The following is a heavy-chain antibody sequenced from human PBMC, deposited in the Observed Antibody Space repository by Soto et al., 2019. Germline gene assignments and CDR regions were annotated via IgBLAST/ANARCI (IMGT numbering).Heavy chain of an antibody. CDR2: INPNSGGT. Sequence: ASVKVSCKASGYTFTGYYMHWVRQAPGQGLEWMGWINPNSGGTNYAQKFQGWVTMTRDTSISTAYMELSRLRSDDTAVYYCARGDYSNYWYGMDFWGQGTKVTVSS. CDR1: GYTFTGYY. V-gene: IGHV1-2*04. J-gene: IGHJ6*02. CDR3: ARGDYSNYWYGMDF. D-gene: IGHD4-4*01.